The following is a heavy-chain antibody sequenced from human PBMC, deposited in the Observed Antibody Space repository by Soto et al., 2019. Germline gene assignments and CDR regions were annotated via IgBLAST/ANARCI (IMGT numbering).Heavy chain of an antibody. D-gene: IGHD6-19*01. CDR2: ISSSSSYI. CDR1: GFTFCSYS. J-gene: IGHJ5*02. Sequence: GGSPRLSCAASGFTFCSYSMNWVRQAPGKGLEWVSSISSSSSYIYYADSVKGRFTISRDNAKNSLYLQMNSLRAEDTAVYYCARDGTLGPGIAVAGTNWFDPWGQGTLVTVSS. V-gene: IGHV3-21*01. CDR3: ARDGTLGPGIAVAGTNWFDP.